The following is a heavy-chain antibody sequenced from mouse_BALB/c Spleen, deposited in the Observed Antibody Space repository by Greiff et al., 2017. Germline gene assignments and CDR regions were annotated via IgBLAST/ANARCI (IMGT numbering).Heavy chain of an antibody. D-gene: IGHD2-3*01. Sequence: VQLQESGAELARPGASVKLSCKASGYTFTSYWMQWVKQRPGQGLEWIGAIYPGDGDTRYTQKFKGKATLTADKSSSTAYMQLSSLASEDAAVYYFARWNDGFAYWGQGTLVTVSA. V-gene: IGHV1-87*01. CDR2: IYPGDGDT. J-gene: IGHJ3*01. CDR3: ARWNDGFAY. CDR1: GYTFTSYW.